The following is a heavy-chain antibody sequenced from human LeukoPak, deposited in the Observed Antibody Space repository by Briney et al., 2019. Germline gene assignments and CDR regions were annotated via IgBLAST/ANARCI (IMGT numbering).Heavy chain of an antibody. CDR2: INTNTGNP. CDR3: ARGRFLEWLTTYYYYGMDV. Sequence: VASVKVSCKASGYTFTSYAMNWVRQAPGQGLEWTGWINTNTGNPTYAQGFTGQFVFSLDTSVSTAYLQISSLKAEDTAVYYCARGRFLEWLTTYYYYGMDVWGQGTTVTVSS. J-gene: IGHJ6*02. CDR1: GYTFTSYA. D-gene: IGHD3-3*01. V-gene: IGHV7-4-1*02.